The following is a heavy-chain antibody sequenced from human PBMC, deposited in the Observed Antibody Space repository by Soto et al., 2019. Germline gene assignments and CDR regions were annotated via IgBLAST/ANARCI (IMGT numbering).Heavy chain of an antibody. CDR2: MNPNSGNT. V-gene: IGHV1-8*01. J-gene: IGHJ4*02. CDR1: GYTFTSYD. CDR3: ASERSSGWYVDY. D-gene: IGHD6-19*01. Sequence: QVQLVQSGAEVKKPGASVKVSCKASGYTFTSYDINWVRQATGQGLEWMGWMNPNSGNTGYAQKFQGRVTMTRNTSISTAYMELCSLRSEDTAVYYCASERSSGWYVDYWGQGTLVTVSS.